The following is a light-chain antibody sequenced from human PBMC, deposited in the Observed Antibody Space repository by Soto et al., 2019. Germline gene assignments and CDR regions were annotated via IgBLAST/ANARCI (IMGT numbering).Light chain of an antibody. V-gene: IGLV2-14*01. CDR2: EVS. CDR3: SSYTSSSTYV. J-gene: IGLJ1*01. CDR1: SSDVGGYNY. Sequence: QSALTQPASVSGSPGQSITISCTGTSSDVGGYNYVSWYQQHPGKAPKLMIYEVSNRPSGVSYRFSGSKSGNTASLTISGLQAEDEADYYCSSYTSSSTYVVGTGTKVTVL.